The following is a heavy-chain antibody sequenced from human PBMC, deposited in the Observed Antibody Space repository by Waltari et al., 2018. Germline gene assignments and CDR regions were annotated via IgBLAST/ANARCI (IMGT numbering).Heavy chain of an antibody. J-gene: IGHJ5*02. CDR2: IDYIGSN. Sequence: QLRLQESGPGLVKPSETLSLTCTVPGGSISSSSYYWGWIRQPPGKGLVWIGNIDYIGSNYKHPPLYSRVTMSVDTSKNQFSLKLSSVTAADTAVYYCARVSSYNWFDPWGQGTLVTVSS. D-gene: IGHD6-6*01. V-gene: IGHV4-39*07. CDR3: ARVSSYNWFDP. CDR1: GGSISSSSYY.